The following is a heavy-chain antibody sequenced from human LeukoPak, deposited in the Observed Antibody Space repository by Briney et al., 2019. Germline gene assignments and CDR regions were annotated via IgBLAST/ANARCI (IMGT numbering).Heavy chain of an antibody. D-gene: IGHD3-16*02. CDR2: ISGSGITT. CDR1: GFTFGSYG. Sequence: GGSLRLSCAAPGFTFGSYGMSWVRQAPGKGLEWVSTISGSGITTYYADSVKGRFIISRDNSKNSLYLQMNSLSAEDTAVYYCAKLELSDWGQGTLVTVFS. V-gene: IGHV3-23*01. J-gene: IGHJ4*02. CDR3: AKLELSD.